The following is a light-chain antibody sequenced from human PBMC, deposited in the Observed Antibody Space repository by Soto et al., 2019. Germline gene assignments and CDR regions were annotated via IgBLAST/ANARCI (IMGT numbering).Light chain of an antibody. CDR2: GAS. J-gene: IGKJ3*01. Sequence: EIVLTQSPGTMSVSPGERVTLSCRASQSVSSNFLAWHQQKPGQAPRLLIYGASSRAGGIPDRFRGSGSGTDFTLTIYSLEPEDFAVYYCQQYGSAQFTFGHGNKVDVK. CDR3: QQYGSAQFT. V-gene: IGKV3-20*01. CDR1: QSVSSNF.